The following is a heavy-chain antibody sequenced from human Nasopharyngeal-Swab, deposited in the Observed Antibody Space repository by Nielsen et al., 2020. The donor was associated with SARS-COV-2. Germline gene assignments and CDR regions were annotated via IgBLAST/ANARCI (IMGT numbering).Heavy chain of an antibody. CDR2: IYPGDSDT. CDR1: GYSFTNYW. D-gene: IGHD2-15*01. V-gene: IGHV5-51*01. Sequence: GESLKISCKVSGYSFTNYWIGWVRQMPGKGLEWMGIIYPGDSDTRYSPSFQGQVTISAEKSISTTHLQWSSLQASDTAMYFCTRLGHCSGGSCYALGPDYWGQGTQVTVSS. J-gene: IGHJ4*02. CDR3: TRLGHCSGGSCYALGPDY.